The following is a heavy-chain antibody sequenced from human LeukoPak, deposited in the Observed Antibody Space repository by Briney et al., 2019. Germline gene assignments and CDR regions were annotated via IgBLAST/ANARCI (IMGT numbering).Heavy chain of an antibody. CDR1: GYAFTSYG. J-gene: IGHJ3*02. CDR2: IIPIFGTA. V-gene: IGHV1-69*13. CDR3: ARDGAGIAVAGTFPNDAFDI. D-gene: IGHD6-19*01. Sequence: SVKVSCKASGYAFTSYGISRVRQAPGQGLEWMGGIIPIFGTANYAQKFQGRVTITADESTSTAYMELSSLRSEDTAVYYCARDGAGIAVAGTFPNDAFDIWGQGTMVTVSS.